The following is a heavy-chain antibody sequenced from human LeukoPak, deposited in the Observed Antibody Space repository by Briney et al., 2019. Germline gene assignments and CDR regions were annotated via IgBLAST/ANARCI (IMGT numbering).Heavy chain of an antibody. V-gene: IGHV3-7*01. J-gene: IGHJ3*02. CDR3: ARPLPGCGADAFDI. D-gene: IGHD2-21*01. CDR2: LMQDGSNK. CDR1: GFTLSRDC. Sequence: GGSLRLSCAVSGFTLSRDCMTCGRRTPREGLEWVANLMQDGSNKYSVGNGMVRFTIYRDNDQNSLFVQMISVRDEDPDVYYCARPLPGCGADAFDIWGHGTMVAVSS.